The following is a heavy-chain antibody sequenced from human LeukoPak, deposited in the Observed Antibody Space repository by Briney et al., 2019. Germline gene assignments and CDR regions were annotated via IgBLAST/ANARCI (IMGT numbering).Heavy chain of an antibody. CDR3: ARARYCSSTSCYLVPRFSYYYYYMDV. D-gene: IGHD2-2*01. Sequence: DSMKLSCKASGYTFTSYDINWVRQATGQGLEWMGWMNPNSGNTGYAQKFQGRVTMTRNTSNNTAYMELSSLRSEDTAVFYCARARYCSSTSCYLVPRFSYYYYYMDVWGKGTTVTVSS. CDR1: GYTFTSYD. V-gene: IGHV1-8*01. CDR2: MNPNSGNT. J-gene: IGHJ6*03.